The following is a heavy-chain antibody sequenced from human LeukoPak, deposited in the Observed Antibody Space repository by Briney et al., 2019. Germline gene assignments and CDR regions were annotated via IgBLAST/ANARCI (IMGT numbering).Heavy chain of an antibody. Sequence: GGSLRLSCAASGLTFSSYWMHWVRQAPGKGLVWVSRISSDGSDTKYADSVKGRFTISRDNAKDTLHLQMSGLRAEDKAVYYCVRDRDVGGANWFDPWGQGTLVTVSS. CDR2: ISSDGSDT. CDR1: GLTFSSYW. CDR3: VRDRDVGGANWFDP. D-gene: IGHD4/OR15-4a*01. J-gene: IGHJ5*02. V-gene: IGHV3-74*03.